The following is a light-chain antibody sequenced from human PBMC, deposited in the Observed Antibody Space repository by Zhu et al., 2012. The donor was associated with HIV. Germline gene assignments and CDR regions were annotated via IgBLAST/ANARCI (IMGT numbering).Light chain of an antibody. CDR1: QDISIY. CDR2: PAS. CDR3: QQFNTYPLT. V-gene: IGKV1-9*01. J-gene: IGKJ4*01. Sequence: DIQLTHSPSFLSASVGDRVTITCRASQDISIYLAWYQQKPGKAPKLLIYPASALQSGVPSRFSGSRSGTEFTLTISSLQPEDFGTYYRQQFNTYPLTFGGGTKVEIK.